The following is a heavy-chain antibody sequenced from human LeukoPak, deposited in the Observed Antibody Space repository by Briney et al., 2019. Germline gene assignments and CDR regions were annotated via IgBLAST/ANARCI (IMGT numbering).Heavy chain of an antibody. J-gene: IGHJ4*02. Sequence: GGSLRLSCAASGFTFSDYYMSWIRQAPGKGLEWVSYISSSSSYTNYADSVKGRFTISRDNAKNSLYLQMNSLRAEDTAVYYCARKTDILTGYNDYWGQGTLVTVSS. CDR2: ISSSSSYT. V-gene: IGHV3-11*06. CDR1: GFTFSDYY. D-gene: IGHD3-9*01. CDR3: ARKTDILTGYNDY.